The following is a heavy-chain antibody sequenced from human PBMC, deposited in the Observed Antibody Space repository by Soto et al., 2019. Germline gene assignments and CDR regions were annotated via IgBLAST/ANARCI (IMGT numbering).Heavy chain of an antibody. Sequence: QVQLVQYGAEVRKPGASVKVSCKASGYTFPNYGIIWVRQAPGQGLEWMAWISANNGNTKYAQKFQDRVTMTTDTSKTTAYVELRSLRSDDTAVYYCARLKQLVFMDVWGQGTTVTVSS. CDR1: GYTFPNYG. J-gene: IGHJ6*02. CDR3: ARLKQLVFMDV. CDR2: ISANNGNT. V-gene: IGHV1-18*01. D-gene: IGHD6-13*01.